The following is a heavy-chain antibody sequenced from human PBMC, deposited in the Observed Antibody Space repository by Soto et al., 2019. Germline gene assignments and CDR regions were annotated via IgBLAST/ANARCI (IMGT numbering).Heavy chain of an antibody. J-gene: IGHJ5*02. D-gene: IGHD3-22*01. CDR2: IHYSGRT. CDR3: ARYYFDSSGYSNWFDP. V-gene: IGHV4-31*11. CDR1: GGSITRGAYY. Sequence: TLSLTCAVSGGSITRGAYYWTWIRQHPGKGLEWIAYIHYSGRTYYNPSLKSRVTISVDTSNNQFSLKLSSVTAADTAVYYCARYYFDSSGYSNWFDPWGQGTLVTVSS.